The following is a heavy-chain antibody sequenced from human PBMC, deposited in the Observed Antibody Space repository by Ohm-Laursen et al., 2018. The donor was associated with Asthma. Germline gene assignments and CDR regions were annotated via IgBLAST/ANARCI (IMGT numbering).Heavy chain of an antibody. CDR1: GFTFSSYG. CDR3: ARDQYCGGDCYPYETYAFDI. J-gene: IGHJ3*02. Sequence: RSLRLSCSASGFTFSSYGMHWVRQAPGKGLEWVAVIWYDGSNKYYADSVKGRFTISRDNSKNTLYLQMNSLRAEDTAVYYCARDQYCGGDCYPYETYAFDIWGQGTMVTVSS. V-gene: IGHV3-33*01. CDR2: IWYDGSNK. D-gene: IGHD2-21*02.